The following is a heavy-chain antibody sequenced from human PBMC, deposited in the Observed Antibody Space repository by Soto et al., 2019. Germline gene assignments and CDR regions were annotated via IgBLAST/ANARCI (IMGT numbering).Heavy chain of an antibody. CDR2: IYYSGST. D-gene: IGHD3-3*01. V-gene: IGHV4-31*03. J-gene: IGHJ5*02. CDR1: GGSISSGGYY. Sequence: TLSLTCTVSGGSISSGGYYWSWIRQHPGKGLEWIGYIYYSGSTYYNPSLKSRVTISVDTSKNQFSLKLSSVTAADTAVYYCARGPPREDFWSGYPRTRWFDPWGQGTLVTVSS. CDR3: ARGPPREDFWSGYPRTRWFDP.